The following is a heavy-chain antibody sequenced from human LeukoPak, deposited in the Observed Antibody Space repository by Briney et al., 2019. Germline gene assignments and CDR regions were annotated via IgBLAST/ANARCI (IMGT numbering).Heavy chain of an antibody. V-gene: IGHV1-3*01. CDR1: GYTFTSYA. J-gene: IGHJ4*02. Sequence: ASVTVSCKASGYTFTSYAMHWVRQAPGQRLEWMGWINAGNGNTKCSQKFQGRVTITRDTSASTAYMELSSLRSEDTAVYSCARGVATNRYYFDYWGQGTLVTVSS. CDR3: ARGVATNRYYFDY. CDR2: INAGNGNT. D-gene: IGHD5-12*01.